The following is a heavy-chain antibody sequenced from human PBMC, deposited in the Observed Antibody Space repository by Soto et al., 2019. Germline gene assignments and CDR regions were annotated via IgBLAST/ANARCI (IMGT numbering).Heavy chain of an antibody. CDR1: GLTFSSYS. CDR3: AIYFRCGYRYGVHDY. V-gene: IGHV3-21*01. CDR2: ISSSSSYI. J-gene: IGHJ4*02. Sequence: RGYLRLSYAASGLTFSSYSMHWVRQAPGKGLEWVSSISSSSSYIYYADSVKGRFTISRDNAKNSLYLQMNSLRAEDTAVYYCAIYFRCGYRYGVHDYCGQGSLV. D-gene: IGHD5-18*01.